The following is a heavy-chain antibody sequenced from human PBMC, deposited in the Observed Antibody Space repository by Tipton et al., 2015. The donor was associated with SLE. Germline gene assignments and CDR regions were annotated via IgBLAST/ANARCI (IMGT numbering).Heavy chain of an antibody. CDR1: GFTFSSYA. V-gene: IGHV3-30-3*01. J-gene: IGHJ4*02. CDR2: ISYDGSNK. CDR3: ARGTYRGDY. D-gene: IGHD4-11*01. Sequence: SLRLSCAASGFTFSSYAMHWVRQAPGKGLEWVAVISYDGSNKYYADSVKGRFTISRDNSKNTLYPQMNSLRAEDTAVYYCARGTYRGDYWGQGILVTVSS.